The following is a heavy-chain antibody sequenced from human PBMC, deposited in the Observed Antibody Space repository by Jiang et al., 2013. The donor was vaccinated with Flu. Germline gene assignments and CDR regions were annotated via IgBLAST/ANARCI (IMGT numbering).Heavy chain of an antibody. CDR2: IITIFGTA. D-gene: IGHD1-26*01. V-gene: IGHV1-69*01. Sequence: SSVKVSCKASGDTFTSLAFSWVRQAPGQGLEWMGGIITIFGTANYAQKFQGRVTITADESTSTAYMGLSSLRSEDTAVYYCARAPVGAPVSFYDYWGQGTLVTVSS. CDR1: GDTFTSLA. CDR3: ARAPVGAPVSFYDY. J-gene: IGHJ4*02.